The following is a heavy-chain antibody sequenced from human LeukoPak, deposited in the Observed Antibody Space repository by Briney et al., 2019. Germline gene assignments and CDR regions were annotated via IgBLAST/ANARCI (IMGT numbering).Heavy chain of an antibody. CDR3: ARETGYGDYKGGYGMDV. D-gene: IGHD4-17*01. V-gene: IGHV3-33*01. CDR1: GFTFSNYG. CDR2: IWFDGSKK. Sequence: GRSLRLSCTASGFTFSNYGMHWVRQAPGERLKWVAGIWFDGSKKYYSDSVKGRFSISRDNSKNTLYLEMNSLTADDTAVFTCARETGYGDYKGGYGMDVWGQGTTVTVSS. J-gene: IGHJ6*02.